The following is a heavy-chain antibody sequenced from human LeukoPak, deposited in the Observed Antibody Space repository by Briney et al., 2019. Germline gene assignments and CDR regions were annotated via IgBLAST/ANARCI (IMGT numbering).Heavy chain of an antibody. D-gene: IGHD3-22*01. J-gene: IGHJ4*02. Sequence: GGSLRLSCAASGFTFSSYAMHWVRQAPGKGLEWVAVISYDGSNKYYADSVKGRFTISRDNSKNTLYLQMNSLRAEDTAVYYCAREVRSGSFDYWGQGTLVTVSS. CDR2: ISYDGSNK. CDR1: GFTFSSYA. CDR3: AREVRSGSFDY. V-gene: IGHV3-30-3*01.